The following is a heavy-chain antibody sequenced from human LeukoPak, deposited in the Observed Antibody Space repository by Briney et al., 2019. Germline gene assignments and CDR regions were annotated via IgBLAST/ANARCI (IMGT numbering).Heavy chain of an antibody. CDR3: ARLETYDSTLDY. CDR1: GASISSYY. V-gene: IGHV4-59*04. CDR2: IYYSGST. J-gene: IGHJ4*02. Sequence: KPSETLSLTCTVSGASISSYYWSWIRQPAGKGLEWIGNIYYSGSTYYNPSLKSRVTISVDTSKNQFSLWLSSVTAADTAVYYCARLETYDSTLDYWGQGTLVTVSS. D-gene: IGHD3-22*01.